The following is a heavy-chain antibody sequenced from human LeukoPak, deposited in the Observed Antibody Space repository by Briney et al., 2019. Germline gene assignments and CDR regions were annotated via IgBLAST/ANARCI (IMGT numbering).Heavy chain of an antibody. Sequence: GGSLRLSCAASGFSFSTHTMHWVRQAPDKGLEWVATIKQDGSEKYYVDSVKGRFTISRDNAKNSLYLQMNSLRAEDTAVYFCGRAMDVWGQGTTVTVSS. CDR2: IKQDGSEK. CDR3: GRAMDV. V-gene: IGHV3-7*04. J-gene: IGHJ6*02. CDR1: GFSFSTHT.